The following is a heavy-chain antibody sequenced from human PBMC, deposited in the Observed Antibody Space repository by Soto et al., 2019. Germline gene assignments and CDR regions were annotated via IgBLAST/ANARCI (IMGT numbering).Heavy chain of an antibody. V-gene: IGHV1-69*13. D-gene: IGHD3-22*01. CDR1: GGTFSSYS. J-gene: IGHJ4*02. CDR3: ARVPSYDSSGPLDY. Sequence: SVNVSCKSSGGTFSSYSISWVRQAPGQGLEWMGGIIPIFGTANYAQKFQGRVTITADESTSTAYMELSSLRSEDTAVYYCARVPSYDSSGPLDYWGQGTLVTVSS. CDR2: IIPIFGTA.